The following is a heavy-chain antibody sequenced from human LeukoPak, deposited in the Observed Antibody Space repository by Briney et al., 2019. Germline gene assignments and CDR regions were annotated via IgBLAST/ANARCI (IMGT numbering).Heavy chain of an antibody. V-gene: IGHV4-59*01. J-gene: IGHJ4*02. CDR2: IYYSGST. Sequence: SETLSLTCTVSGGSISSYYWSWIRQPPGKGLEWIGYIYYSGSTNYNPPLKSRVTISVDTSKNQFSLKLSSVTAADTAVYYCASATPGYRTPFGYWGQGTLVTVSS. D-gene: IGHD6-13*01. CDR1: GGSISSYY. CDR3: ASATPGYRTPFGY.